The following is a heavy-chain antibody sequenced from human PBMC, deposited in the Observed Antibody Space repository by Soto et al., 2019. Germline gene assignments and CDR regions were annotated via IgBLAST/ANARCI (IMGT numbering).Heavy chain of an antibody. J-gene: IGHJ4*02. D-gene: IGHD3-9*01. CDR3: ARAGVWDILTGYYNFLYFDY. Sequence: QVQLVQSGAEVKKPGSSVKVSCKASGGTFSSYAISWVRQAPGQGLEWMGGIIPIFGTANYAQKFQGRVTITADKSTSTAYMELSSLRSEDTAVYYCARAGVWDILTGYYNFLYFDYGGQGTLVTVSS. CDR1: GGTFSSYA. CDR2: IIPIFGTA. V-gene: IGHV1-69*06.